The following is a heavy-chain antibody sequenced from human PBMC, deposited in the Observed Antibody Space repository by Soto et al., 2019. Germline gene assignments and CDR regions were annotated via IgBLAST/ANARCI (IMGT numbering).Heavy chain of an antibody. Sequence: ASVKVSCKASGYTFTSYDINWVRQATGQGFEWMGWMNPNSGNTGYAQKFQGRVTMTRNTSISTAYMELSSLRSEDTAVYYCAVVPAANQPYCYYYMDVWGKGTTVTVSS. CDR1: GYTFTSYD. J-gene: IGHJ6*03. V-gene: IGHV1-8*01. CDR2: MNPNSGNT. CDR3: AVVPAANQPYCYYYMDV. D-gene: IGHD2-2*01.